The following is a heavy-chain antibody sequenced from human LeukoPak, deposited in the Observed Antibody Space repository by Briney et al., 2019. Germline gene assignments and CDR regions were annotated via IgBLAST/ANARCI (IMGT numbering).Heavy chain of an antibody. V-gene: IGHV5-51*01. CDR2: IYPGDSDT. D-gene: IGHD6-19*01. CDR1: GYNFTIYW. Sequence: GESLKISWKGSGYNFTIYWIGWVRPMPGKGLEWMGVIYPGDSDTRYSPSFQGQVTISVDKSNSTAYLQWSSLKASDTAMYYCARRDYTSGRTYFHHWGQGTLVTVSS. J-gene: IGHJ1*01. CDR3: ARRDYTSGRTYFHH.